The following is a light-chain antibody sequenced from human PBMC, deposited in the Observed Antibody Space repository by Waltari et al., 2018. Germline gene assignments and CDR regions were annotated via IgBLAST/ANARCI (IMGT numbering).Light chain of an antibody. CDR1: QAINTY. CDR3: QQSYFTPRGN. CDR2: AAS. Sequence: DIRMTQSPSSLSASVGDRVTITCRARQAINTYLNWYQQQPGKAPKLLSYAASRLHRGVPSRFSGSGSGTDFTLTISRLQPEDFATYYCQQSYFTPRGNFGPGTRVDL. J-gene: IGKJ3*01. V-gene: IGKV1-39*01.